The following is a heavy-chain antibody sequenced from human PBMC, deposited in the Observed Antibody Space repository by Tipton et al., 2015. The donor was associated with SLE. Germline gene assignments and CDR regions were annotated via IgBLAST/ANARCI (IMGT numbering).Heavy chain of an antibody. CDR1: GFSFTSYY. Sequence: QLVQSGAEVKKPGESLKISCQGSGFSFTSYYIAWVRQMPGKGLEWLGTIYSGDSDTRYNPSFQGQVTISADKSISTAYLQWSSLKASDTAMYYCARHEAMGVAAAGHYYYYMHVWGKGTTVTVSS. V-gene: IGHV5-51*01. D-gene: IGHD6-13*01. CDR3: ARHEAMGVAAAGHYYYYMHV. J-gene: IGHJ6*03. CDR2: IYSGDSDT.